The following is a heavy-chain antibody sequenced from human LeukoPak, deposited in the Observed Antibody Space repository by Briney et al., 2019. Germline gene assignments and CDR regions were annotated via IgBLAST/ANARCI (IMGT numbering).Heavy chain of an antibody. CDR3: ARDARGAAAADDAFDI. D-gene: IGHD6-13*01. CDR1: GLTVSTNY. CDR2: IYSGGST. V-gene: IGHV3-53*01. J-gene: IGHJ3*02. Sequence: GGSLRLSCAASGLTVSTNYMNWVRQAPGKGLEWVSIIYSGGSTYYADSVKGRFTISRDNSKNTLFLQMNSLRAEDTAVYYCARDARGAAAADDAFDIWGQGTMVTVSS.